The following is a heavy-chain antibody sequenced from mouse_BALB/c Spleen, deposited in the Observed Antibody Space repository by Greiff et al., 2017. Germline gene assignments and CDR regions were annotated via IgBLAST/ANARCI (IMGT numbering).Heavy chain of an antibody. D-gene: IGHD2-1*01. J-gene: IGHJ2*01. Sequence: VQLQQSGAELVRPGSSVKISCKASGYAFSSYWMNWVKQRPGQGLEWIGQIYPGDGDTNYNGKFKGKATLTADKSSSTAYMQLSSLTSEDSAVYFCARRGGYGNFDWGQGTTLTVSS. CDR1: GYAFSSYW. CDR2: IYPGDGDT. V-gene: IGHV1-80*01. CDR3: ARRGGYGNFD.